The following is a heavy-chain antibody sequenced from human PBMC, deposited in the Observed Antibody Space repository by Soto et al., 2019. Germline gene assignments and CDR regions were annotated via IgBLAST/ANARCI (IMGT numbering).Heavy chain of an antibody. D-gene: IGHD3-10*01. V-gene: IGHV3-7*05. Sequence: GGSLRLSCAASGFTFSSYWMSWVRQAPGKGLEWVANIKQDGSEKYYVDSVKGRFTISRDNAKNSLYLQMNSLRAEDTAVYYCASSSASFCGPYGNGGQGTVVTVAA. CDR3: ASSSASFCGPYGN. CDR1: GFTFSSYW. CDR2: IKQDGSEK. J-gene: IGHJ4*02.